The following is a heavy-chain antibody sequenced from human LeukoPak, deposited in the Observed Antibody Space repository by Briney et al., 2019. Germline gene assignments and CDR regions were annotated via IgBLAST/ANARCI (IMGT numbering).Heavy chain of an antibody. Sequence: ASVKVSCQASGYTFTSYGISWVRQAPGQGLERMGWISAYNGNTNYAQKLQGRVTMTTDTSTSTAYMELRSLRSDDTAVYYCARARGRSLITTIDYWGQGTLVTVSS. CDR3: ARARGRSLITTIDY. V-gene: IGHV1-18*01. CDR2: ISAYNGNT. J-gene: IGHJ4*02. CDR1: GYTFTSYG. D-gene: IGHD3-22*01.